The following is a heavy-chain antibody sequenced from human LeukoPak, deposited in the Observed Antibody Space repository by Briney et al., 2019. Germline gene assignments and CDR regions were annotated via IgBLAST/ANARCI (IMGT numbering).Heavy chain of an antibody. CDR3: ARGDGAAHVSPSFDY. V-gene: IGHV1-8*01. CDR1: GYTLTSYD. Sequence: GASVTVSCKASGYTLTSYDINWVRQATGQGLEWMGWMNPNSGNTGYAQKFQGRVTMTRNTSISTAYMELSSLRSEDTAVYYCARGDGAAHVSPSFDYRGQGTLVTVSS. D-gene: IGHD3-16*01. CDR2: MNPNSGNT. J-gene: IGHJ4*02.